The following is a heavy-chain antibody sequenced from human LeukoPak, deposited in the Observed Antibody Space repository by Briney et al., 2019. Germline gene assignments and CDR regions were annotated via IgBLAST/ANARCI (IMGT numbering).Heavy chain of an antibody. CDR3: AKAQHTAMVRHGDY. D-gene: IGHD5-18*01. J-gene: IGHJ4*02. V-gene: IGHV3-23*01. Sequence: GGSLRLSCAASGFTFSSYAMSWVRQAPGKGLEWVTSISGRVGNTYYADSVKGRFTISRDNSKNTLYLQMNSLRAEDTAVYYCAKAQHTAMVRHGDYWGRGTLVTVSS. CDR2: ISGRVGNT. CDR1: GFTFSSYA.